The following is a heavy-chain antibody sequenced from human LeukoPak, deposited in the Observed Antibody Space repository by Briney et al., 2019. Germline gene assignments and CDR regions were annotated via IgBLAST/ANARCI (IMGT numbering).Heavy chain of an antibody. CDR3: ARVGYYYDSSGYYYYFDY. CDR1: GFTFSSSS. Sequence: GGSLRLSRAASGFTFSSSSMNWVRQAPGKGLEWVLSISSSSSYIYYTDSVEGRFTIFRDNAKNSLYLQMNSLRAEDTAVYYCARVGYYYDSSGYYYYFDYWGQGTLVTVSS. CDR2: ISSSSSYI. V-gene: IGHV3-21*01. J-gene: IGHJ4*02. D-gene: IGHD3-22*01.